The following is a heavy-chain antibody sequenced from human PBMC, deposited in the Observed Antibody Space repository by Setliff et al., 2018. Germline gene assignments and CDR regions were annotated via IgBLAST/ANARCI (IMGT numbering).Heavy chain of an antibody. CDR3: AKSGFGRWGASY. CDR1: GFTFSNYA. CDR2: ISWNSGSI. D-gene: IGHD3-10*01. V-gene: IGHV3-9*01. Sequence: GGSLRLSCAASGFTFSNYAMHWVRQAPGKGLEWVSGISWNSGSIGYADSVKGRFTISRDNAKNSLYLQMNSLRAEDTALYYCAKSGFGRWGASYWGQGTLVTVSS. J-gene: IGHJ4*02.